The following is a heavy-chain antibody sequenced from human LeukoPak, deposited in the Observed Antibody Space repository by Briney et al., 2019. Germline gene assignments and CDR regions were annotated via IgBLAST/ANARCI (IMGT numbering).Heavy chain of an antibody. V-gene: IGHV5-51*01. Sequence: GESLKISCKASANTFTNSWIGWVRQMPGKVLELMGIIFVGDSDTTYSPSFQGQVTISADRSISTAYLQWNSLKASDTAMYFCARLGYCSGGTCSSGYFYGMDVWGQGTTVTVSS. CDR3: ARLGYCSGGTCSSGYFYGMDV. CDR2: IFVGDSDT. D-gene: IGHD2-15*01. CDR1: ANTFTNSW. J-gene: IGHJ6*02.